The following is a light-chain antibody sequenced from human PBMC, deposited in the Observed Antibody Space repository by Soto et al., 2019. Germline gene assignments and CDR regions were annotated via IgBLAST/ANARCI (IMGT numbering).Light chain of an antibody. CDR2: AAS. CDR3: QQTYSTPSTWT. Sequence: DIPMTQSPSSLSASVGDRVTITCRASQTISSYLNWYQQTPGRDPKLLIYAASSLQGGVPSRFSGSGSGTDFTLTISSLQPEDFATFYCQQTYSTPSTWTFGQGTKVEIK. J-gene: IGKJ1*01. CDR1: QTISSY. V-gene: IGKV1-39*01.